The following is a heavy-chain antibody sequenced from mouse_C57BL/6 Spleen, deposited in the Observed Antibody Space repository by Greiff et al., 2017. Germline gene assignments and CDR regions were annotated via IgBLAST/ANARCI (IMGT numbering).Heavy chain of an antibody. CDR3: ARDSDYDEDAMDY. V-gene: IGHV3-6*01. J-gene: IGHJ4*01. CDR1: GYSITSGYY. Sequence: EVKLMESGPGLVKPSQSLSLTCSVTGYSITSGYYWNWIRQFPGNKLEWMGYISYDGSNNYNPSLKNRISITRDTSKNQFFLKLNSVTTEDTATYYCARDSDYDEDAMDYWGQGTSVTVSS. D-gene: IGHD2-4*01. CDR2: ISYDGSN.